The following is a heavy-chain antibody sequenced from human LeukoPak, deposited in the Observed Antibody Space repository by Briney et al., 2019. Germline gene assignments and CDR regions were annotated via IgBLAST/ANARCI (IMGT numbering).Heavy chain of an antibody. Sequence: SGGSLRLSCAASRFTFSSNAMSWVRQAPGKGLEWVSAVSVSADSTYYADSVKGRFTITRVNSRNMVYLQMNSLRAEDTAVYYCAKASPYYDILTGYYYYFDYWGQGTLVTVSS. CDR1: RFTFSSNA. CDR3: AKASPYYDILTGYYYYFDY. J-gene: IGHJ4*02. V-gene: IGHV3-23*01. CDR2: VSVSADST. D-gene: IGHD3-9*01.